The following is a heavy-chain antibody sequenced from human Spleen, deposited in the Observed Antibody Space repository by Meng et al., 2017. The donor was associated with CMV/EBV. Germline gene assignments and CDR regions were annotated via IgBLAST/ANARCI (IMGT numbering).Heavy chain of an antibody. Sequence: GESLKISCAASGFTFSSYWMSWVRQAPGKGLEWVANIKQDGSEKYYVDSVKGRFTISRDNAKNSLYLQMNSLRAEDTAVYYCARDAFESTAGTNYYYGMDVWGQGTTVTVSS. CDR3: ARDAFESTAGTNYYYGMDV. CDR2: IKQDGSEK. J-gene: IGHJ6*02. D-gene: IGHD6-13*01. CDR1: GFTFSSYW. V-gene: IGHV3-7*01.